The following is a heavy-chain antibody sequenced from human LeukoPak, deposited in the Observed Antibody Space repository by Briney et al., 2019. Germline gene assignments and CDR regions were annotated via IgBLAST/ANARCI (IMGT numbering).Heavy chain of an antibody. Sequence: GGSLRLSCAASGFTFSSYGMHWVRQAPGKGLEWVAVIWYDGSNKYYADSVKGRFTISRDNSKNTVFLQMNSLRAEDTAVYYCAKDLKTLDAFDIWGQGTMVTVSS. CDR2: IWYDGSNK. J-gene: IGHJ3*02. CDR1: GFTFSSYG. V-gene: IGHV3-33*06. CDR3: AKDLKTLDAFDI.